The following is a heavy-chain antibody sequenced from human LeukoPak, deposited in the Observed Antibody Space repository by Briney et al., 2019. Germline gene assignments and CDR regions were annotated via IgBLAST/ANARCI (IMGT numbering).Heavy chain of an antibody. CDR3: ARRWNYGINYYIDV. CDR2: INHSGRT. V-gene: IGHV4-34*01. J-gene: IGHJ6*03. D-gene: IGHD1-7*01. CDR1: GGSFSGFY. Sequence: SETLSLTCAVYGGSFSGFYWSWIRQPPGKGLEWIGEINHSGRTNYNPSLKSRVSISVDTFKNQFSLKLTSVTAADTAVYYCARRWNYGINYYIDVRGKGTTVTVSS.